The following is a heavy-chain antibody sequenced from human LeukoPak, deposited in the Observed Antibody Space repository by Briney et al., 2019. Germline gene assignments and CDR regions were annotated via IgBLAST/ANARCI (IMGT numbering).Heavy chain of an antibody. Sequence: GGSLTLACAASGFTISSSAKSWVRQAPAKGHELVSGISDGDGTTNYADAVKGRFTIFRDKFKNALFLQMNSLRAEDTAVYYCAKSYGDYLGYFDSWGQGTLVTVSS. CDR3: AKSYGDYLGYFDS. CDR1: GFTISSSA. J-gene: IGHJ4*02. V-gene: IGHV3-23*01. CDR2: ISDGDGTT. D-gene: IGHD4-17*01.